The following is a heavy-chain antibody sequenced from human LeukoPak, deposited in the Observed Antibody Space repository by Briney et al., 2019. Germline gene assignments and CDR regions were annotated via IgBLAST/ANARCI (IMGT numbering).Heavy chain of an antibody. CDR1: GFSFSSYG. Sequence: PGGSLRLSCAASGFSFSSYGMHWVRQAPGKGLEWVSAISGSGGSTYYADSVKGRFTISRDNSKNTLYLQMNSLRAEDTAVYYCAKQGGISVDYWGQGTLVTVSS. J-gene: IGHJ4*02. CDR2: ISGSGGST. CDR3: AKQGGISVDY. V-gene: IGHV3-23*01. D-gene: IGHD2-15*01.